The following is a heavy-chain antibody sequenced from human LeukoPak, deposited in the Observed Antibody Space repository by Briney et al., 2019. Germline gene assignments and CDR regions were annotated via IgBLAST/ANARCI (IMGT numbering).Heavy chain of an antibody. CDR3: ARDHWKYNNWFDP. J-gene: IGHJ5*02. Sequence: ASVKVSCKASGYTFSDYYMHWVRQAPGQGLEWMRWINPNSGDTNYAQKFQGRVTMTRDTSITTAYMELSRLRSDDTAVYYCARDHWKYNNWFDPWGPGTLVTVSS. CDR1: GYTFSDYY. V-gene: IGHV1-2*02. D-gene: IGHD1-7*01. CDR2: INPNSGDT.